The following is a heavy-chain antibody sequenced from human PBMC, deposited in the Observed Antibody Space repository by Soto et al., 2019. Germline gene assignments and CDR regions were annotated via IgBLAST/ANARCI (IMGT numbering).Heavy chain of an antibody. CDR2: IYYSGST. Sequence: SETLSLTCTVSGGSISSSSYYWGWIRQPPGKGLEWIGSIYYSGSTYYNPPLKSRVTISVDTSKNQFSLKLSSVTAADTAVYYCARRGYSYGDVDYWGQGTLVTVSS. D-gene: IGHD5-18*01. J-gene: IGHJ4*02. CDR1: GGSISSSSYY. CDR3: ARRGYSYGDVDY. V-gene: IGHV4-39*01.